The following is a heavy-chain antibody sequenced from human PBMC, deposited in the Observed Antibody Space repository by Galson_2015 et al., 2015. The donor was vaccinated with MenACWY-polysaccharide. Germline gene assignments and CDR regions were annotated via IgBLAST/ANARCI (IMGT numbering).Heavy chain of an antibody. Sequence: SVKVSCKASGYTFTSYGISWVRQAPGQGLEWMGWISAYNGNTNYAQKLQGRVTMTTDTSTSTAYMELRSLRSDDTAVCYCARDPEQWLGENWFDPWGQGTLVTVSS. CDR1: GYTFTSYG. D-gene: IGHD6-19*01. CDR2: ISAYNGNT. J-gene: IGHJ5*02. CDR3: ARDPEQWLGENWFDP. V-gene: IGHV1-18*01.